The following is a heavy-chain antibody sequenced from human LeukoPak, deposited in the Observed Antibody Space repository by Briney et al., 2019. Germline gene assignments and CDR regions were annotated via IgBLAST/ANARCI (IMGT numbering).Heavy chain of an antibody. CDR1: GYSISSGYY. D-gene: IGHD4-17*01. Sequence: SETLSLTCTVSGYSISSGYYWGWIRPPPGKGLEWIGSIYHSGSTYYNPSPKSRVTISVDASKNHFSLKLSSVTAADTAVYYCARGDTTVPGAFDIWGQGTMVTASS. V-gene: IGHV4-38-2*02. CDR3: ARGDTTVPGAFDI. J-gene: IGHJ3*02. CDR2: IYHSGST.